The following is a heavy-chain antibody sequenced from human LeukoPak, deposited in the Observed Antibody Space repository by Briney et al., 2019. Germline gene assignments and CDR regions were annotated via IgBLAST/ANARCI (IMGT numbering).Heavy chain of an antibody. CDR1: GYTFTSYG. CDR2: ISAYNGNT. V-gene: IGHV1-18*01. CDR3: ARSCTITIFGVVPHHYYMDV. D-gene: IGHD3-3*01. Sequence: GASVKVSCKASGYTFTSYGISWVRQAPGQGLEWMGWISAYNGNTNYAQKLQGRVTMTTDTSTSTAYMELRSLRSDDTAVYYCARSCTITIFGVVPHHYYMDVWGKGTTVTVSS. J-gene: IGHJ6*03.